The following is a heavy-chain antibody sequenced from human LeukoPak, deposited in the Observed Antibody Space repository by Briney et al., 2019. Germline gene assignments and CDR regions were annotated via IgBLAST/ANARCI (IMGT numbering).Heavy chain of an antibody. D-gene: IGHD3-10*01. J-gene: IGHJ6*03. Sequence: AGGSLRLSCAASGFTFSSYGMHWVRQAPGKGLEWVAFIRYDGSNKYYADSVKGRFTISRDNSKNTLYLQMNSLRAEDTAVYYCAKGGGLAPKNMDVWGKGTTVTVSS. CDR2: IRYDGSNK. V-gene: IGHV3-30*02. CDR3: AKGGGLAPKNMDV. CDR1: GFTFSSYG.